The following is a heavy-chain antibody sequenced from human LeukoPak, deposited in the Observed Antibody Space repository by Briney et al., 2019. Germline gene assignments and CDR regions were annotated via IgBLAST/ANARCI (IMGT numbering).Heavy chain of an antibody. Sequence: GGSLRLSCAASGFTFSSYSMNWVRQAPGKGLEWVSYISSGSSTTYYADSVKGRFTISRDNAKNTLSLQMNSLRAEDTAVCYCATLGSIDYWGQGTLVTVSS. V-gene: IGHV3-48*04. CDR3: ATLGSIDY. CDR1: GFTFSSYS. CDR2: ISSGSSTT. J-gene: IGHJ4*02.